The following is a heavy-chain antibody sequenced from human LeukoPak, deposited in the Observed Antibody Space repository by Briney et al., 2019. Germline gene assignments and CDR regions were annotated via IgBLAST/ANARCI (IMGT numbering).Heavy chain of an antibody. CDR1: GYSFTSYW. J-gene: IGHJ5*02. CDR2: IYPGDSDT. Sequence: GESLKVSCKGSGYSFTSYWIGWVRQMPGKGLEWMGIIYPGDSDTSYSPSFQGQVTISADKSISTAYLQWSSLKASDTAMYYCARQGARYCSSTSCFGDPWGQGTLVTVSS. CDR3: ARQGARYCSSTSCFGDP. D-gene: IGHD2-2*01. V-gene: IGHV5-51*01.